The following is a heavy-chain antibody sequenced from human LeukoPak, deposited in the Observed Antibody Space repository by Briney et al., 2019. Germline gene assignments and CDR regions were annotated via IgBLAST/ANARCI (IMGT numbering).Heavy chain of an antibody. J-gene: IGHJ4*02. Sequence: SGTLSLTCAVSGGSISSGNWWSWVRQPPGKGLEWIGEIYHSGSTNYNPSLKSRVTISVDKSKNQFSLKLTSVTAADTAVYYCARASMRMTTAGLVEYWGQGTLVTVSS. CDR1: GGSISSGNW. V-gene: IGHV4-4*02. CDR3: ARASMRMTTAGLVEY. CDR2: IYHSGST. D-gene: IGHD6-13*01.